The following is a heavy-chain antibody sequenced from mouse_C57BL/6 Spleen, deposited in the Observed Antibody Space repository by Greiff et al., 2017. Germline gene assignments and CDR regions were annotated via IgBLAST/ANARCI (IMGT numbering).Heavy chain of an antibody. V-gene: IGHV1-66*01. CDR3: ARGNNPAYYSNYVDAMDY. D-gene: IGHD2-5*01. J-gene: IGHJ4*01. CDR1: GYSFTSYY. CDR2: IYPGSGNT. Sequence: QVQLQQSGPELVKPGASVKISCKASGYSFTSYYIHWVKQRPGQGLEWIGWIYPGSGNTKYNEKFKGKATLTADTSSSTAYMQLSSLTSEDSAVYYCARGNNPAYYSNYVDAMDYWGQGTSVTVSS.